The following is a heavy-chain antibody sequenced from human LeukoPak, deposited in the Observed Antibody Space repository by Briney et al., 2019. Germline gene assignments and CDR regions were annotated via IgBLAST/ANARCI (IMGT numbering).Heavy chain of an antibody. CDR3: ARHYYDSSGYYRFDY. J-gene: IGHJ4*02. V-gene: IGHV4-39*01. CDR1: GGSISSSSYY. CDR2: IYYSGST. Sequence: SETLSLTCTVSGGSISSSSYYWGWIRQPPGKGLEWIGSIYYSGSTYYNPSLKSRVTISVDTSKNQFSLQLSSVTAADTAVYYCARHYYDSSGYYRFDYWGQGTLVTVSS. D-gene: IGHD3-22*01.